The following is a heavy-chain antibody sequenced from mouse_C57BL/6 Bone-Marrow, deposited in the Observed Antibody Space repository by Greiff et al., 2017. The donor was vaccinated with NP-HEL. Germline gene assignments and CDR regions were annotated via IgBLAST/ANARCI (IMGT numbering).Heavy chain of an antibody. CDR3: ARGVLITTVPVDY. V-gene: IGHV1-19*01. Sequence: EVQLQQSGPVLVKPGASVKMSCKASGYTFTDYYMNWVKQSHGKSLEWIGVINPYNGGTSYNQKFKGKATLTVDKSSSTAYMELNSLTSEDSAVYYCARGVLITTVPVDYWGQGTTLTVSS. J-gene: IGHJ2*01. CDR1: GYTFTDYY. CDR2: INPYNGGT. D-gene: IGHD1-1*01.